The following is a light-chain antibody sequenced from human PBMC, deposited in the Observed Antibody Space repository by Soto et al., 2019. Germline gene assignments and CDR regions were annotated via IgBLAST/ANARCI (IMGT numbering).Light chain of an antibody. V-gene: IGLV1-44*01. Sequence: QTVVTQPPSASGTPGQRVTISCSGSSSNIGSNTVNWYQQLPGTAPKLLIYSSSQRPSGVPDRFSGSKSGTSASLAISGLQSEDEADYYCAAWDDSLNAVVFGGGTKLTVL. CDR1: SSNIGSNT. CDR3: AAWDDSLNAVV. CDR2: SSS. J-gene: IGLJ2*01.